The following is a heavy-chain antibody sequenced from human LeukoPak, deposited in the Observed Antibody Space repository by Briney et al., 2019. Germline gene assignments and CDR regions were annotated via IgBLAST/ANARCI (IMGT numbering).Heavy chain of an antibody. CDR1: GFTFSSYA. V-gene: IGHV3-64*01. D-gene: IGHD6-13*01. CDR2: ISSTGGST. CDR3: ARAIISSWYDAFDI. J-gene: IGHJ3*02. Sequence: GGSLRLSCAASGFTFSSYAMHWVRQAPGKGLEYVSAISSTGGSTYYANSVKGRFTLSRDNSKNTLYLQMGSLRAEDMAVYYCARAIISSWYDAFDIWGQGTMVTVSS.